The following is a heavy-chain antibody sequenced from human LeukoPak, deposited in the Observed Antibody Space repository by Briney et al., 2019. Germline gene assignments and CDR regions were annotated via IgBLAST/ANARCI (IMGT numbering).Heavy chain of an antibody. J-gene: IGHJ4*02. CDR1: GFTFSNYG. Sequence: GGSLRLSCAASGFTFSNYGMHWVRQAPGKGLEWVAVIWYDGSNKFCSDSVKGRFTISRDNARNTLYLQMNSLTADDTAVYYCARGYYSGSRIDYWGQGTLVTVSS. CDR2: IWYDGSNK. CDR3: ARGYYSGSRIDY. D-gene: IGHD6-13*01. V-gene: IGHV3-33*01.